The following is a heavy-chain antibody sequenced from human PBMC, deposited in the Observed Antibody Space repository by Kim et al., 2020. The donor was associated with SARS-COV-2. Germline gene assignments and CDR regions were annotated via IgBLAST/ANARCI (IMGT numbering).Heavy chain of an antibody. Sequence: GGSLRLSCAASAFSFNTYAMSWVRQAPGKGLEWVSTISDRGTGRYYADSVKGRFTISRDNSKNTLYPQMNTLRAEDTAVYFCAGWFETRTHSYYYGMDVWGQGTTVTVSS. V-gene: IGHV3-23*01. D-gene: IGHD3-10*01. J-gene: IGHJ6*02. CDR1: AFSFNTYA. CDR3: AGWFETRTHSYYYGMDV. CDR2: ISDRGTGR.